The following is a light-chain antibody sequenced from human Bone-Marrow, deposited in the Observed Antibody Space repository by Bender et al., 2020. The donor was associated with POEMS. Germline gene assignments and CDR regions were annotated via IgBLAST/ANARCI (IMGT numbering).Light chain of an antibody. CDR3: ETWDSSLSAVV. CDR2: DIN. CDR1: SSNIGNNY. J-gene: IGLJ2*01. Sequence: QSVLTQPPSASGTPGQRVTISCSGSSSNIGNNYVSWYQHLPGTAPKLLIYDINVRPSGIPGRFSGSKSGTSATLGITGLQTGDEADYYCETWDSSLSAVVFGGGTKLTVL. V-gene: IGLV1-51*01.